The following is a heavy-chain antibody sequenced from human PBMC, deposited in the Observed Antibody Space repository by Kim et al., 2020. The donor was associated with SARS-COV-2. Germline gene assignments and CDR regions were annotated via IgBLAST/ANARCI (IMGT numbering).Heavy chain of an antibody. Sequence: SQTLSLTCTVSGGSISSSSYYWGWIRQPPGKGLEWIGSIYYSGSTYYNPSLKSRVTISVDTSKNQFSLKLSSVTAADTAVYYCARLQNYDFWSGTGYFDYWGQGTLVTVSS. CDR3: ARLQNYDFWSGTGYFDY. CDR2: IYYSGST. J-gene: IGHJ4*02. V-gene: IGHV4-39*01. D-gene: IGHD3-3*01. CDR1: GGSISSSSYY.